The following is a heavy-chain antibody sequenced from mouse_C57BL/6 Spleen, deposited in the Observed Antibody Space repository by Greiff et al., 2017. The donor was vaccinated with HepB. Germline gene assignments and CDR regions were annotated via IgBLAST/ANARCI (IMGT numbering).Heavy chain of an antibody. Sequence: EVKLVESGGGLVKPGGSLKLSCAASGFTFSSYAMSWVRQTPEKRLEWVATISDGGSYTYYPDNVKGRFTISRDNAKNNLYLQMSHLKSEDTAMYYCAREQDEGYYAMDYWGQGTSVTVSS. CDR3: AREQDEGYYAMDY. V-gene: IGHV5-4*01. CDR1: GFTFSSYA. J-gene: IGHJ4*01. CDR2: ISDGGSYT.